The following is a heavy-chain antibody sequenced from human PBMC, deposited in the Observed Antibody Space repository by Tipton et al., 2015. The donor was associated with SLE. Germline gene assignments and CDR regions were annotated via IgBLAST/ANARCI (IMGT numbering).Heavy chain of an antibody. CDR3: TRRDTSKWRFDY. Sequence: TLSLTCTVSGDSISSAVSYWNWIRQPAGKGLEWIGRFHTSGITNYNPSLKSRLTTSGDTSKNLLSLKLNSVTAADTAVYFCTRRDTSKWRFDYWGQGTLVTVSS. CDR1: GDSISSAVSY. J-gene: IGHJ4*02. CDR2: FHTSGIT. D-gene: IGHD2-2*01. V-gene: IGHV4-61*02.